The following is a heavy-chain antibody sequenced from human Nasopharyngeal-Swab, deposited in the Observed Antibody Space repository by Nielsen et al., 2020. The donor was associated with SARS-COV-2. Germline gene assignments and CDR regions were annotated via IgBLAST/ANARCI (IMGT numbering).Heavy chain of an antibody. J-gene: IGHJ3*02. D-gene: IGHD1-14*01. CDR3: AREVIAEPDSDGFDI. CDR2: IHYTGSV. CDR1: GGSIRSAGYS. Sequence: SETLSLTCTVSGGSIRSAGYSWSWIRQHPGKGLEWIGYIHYTGSVYYNPSLETRVTISVDTSENQFSLDLSSVTAADTAVYYCAREVIAEPDSDGFDIWGQGTMVTVSS. V-gene: IGHV4-31*03.